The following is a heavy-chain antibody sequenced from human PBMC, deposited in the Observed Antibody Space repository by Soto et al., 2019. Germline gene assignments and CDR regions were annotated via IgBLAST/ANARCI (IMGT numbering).Heavy chain of an antibody. D-gene: IGHD4-17*01. J-gene: IGHJ5*02. V-gene: IGHV1-18*04. CDR1: CYTFTNDA. CDR2: ISAYEGNT. Sequence: SVKAYCKTPCYTFTNDAINRLRQAPGQGLWWMVLISAYEGNTKSAQKLQGTVTMTTDTSTSTAYMQSRSLRSADTAVYCCARAPTPTYGDSDKHNWFEPWGQGTLVTVSS. CDR3: ARAPTPTYGDSDKHNWFEP.